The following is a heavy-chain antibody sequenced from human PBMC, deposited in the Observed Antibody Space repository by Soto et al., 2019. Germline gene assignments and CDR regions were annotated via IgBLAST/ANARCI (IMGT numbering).Heavy chain of an antibody. Sequence: EVQLVQSGAEVKKPGEPLQISCKGSEYTFGNYWIAWVRQMPDKGLEWMGITYPPNSDTKYSPSLQGQVTIAVDKSIGTVYLRWGSLKASDSAMYYCATLERRVVDGRLADFDRWGQGTPVTVSS. CDR1: EYTFGNYW. CDR2: TYPPNSDT. CDR3: ATLERRVVDGRLADFDR. D-gene: IGHD1-1*01. V-gene: IGHV5-51*01. J-gene: IGHJ4*02.